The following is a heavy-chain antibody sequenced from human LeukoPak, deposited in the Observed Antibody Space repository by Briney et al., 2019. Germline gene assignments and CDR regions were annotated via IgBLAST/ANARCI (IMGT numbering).Heavy chain of an antibody. V-gene: IGHV3-7*01. J-gene: IGHJ4*02. D-gene: IGHD3-22*01. CDR3: ARDYPEEDGYYNPVDY. CDR1: EFTFSTYA. Sequence: GGSLRLSCAASEFTFSTYAISWVRQAPGKGLEWVANIKQDGSEKYYVDSVKGRFTISRDNTKNSLYLRMNSLRAEDTAVYYCARDYPEEDGYYNPVDYWGQGTLVTVSS. CDR2: IKQDGSEK.